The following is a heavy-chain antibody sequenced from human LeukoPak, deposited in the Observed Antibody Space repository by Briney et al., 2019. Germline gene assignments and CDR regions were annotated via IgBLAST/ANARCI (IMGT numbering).Heavy chain of an antibody. CDR3: AKGQRWELPLDF. CDR1: GFTFSSYA. V-gene: IGHV3-23*01. Sequence: GGPLRLSCAASGFTFSSYAMTWVRQAPGKGLEWVSAISDSSRSTYYADSVKGRFTISRDVSKSTLYLQMNSLRAEDTALYYCAKGQRWELPLDFWGQGTLVTVSS. J-gene: IGHJ4*02. D-gene: IGHD2-15*01. CDR2: ISDSSRST.